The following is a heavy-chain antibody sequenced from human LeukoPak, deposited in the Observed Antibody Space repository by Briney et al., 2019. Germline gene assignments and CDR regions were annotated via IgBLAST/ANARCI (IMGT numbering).Heavy chain of an antibody. CDR1: GGTFSSYA. D-gene: IGHD2-2*01. CDR3: ARGYCSSTSCSRANYGMDV. CDR2: IIPIFGTA. V-gene: IGHV1-69*13. Sequence: SVTVSCKASGGTFSSYAISWVRQAPGQGLEWMGGIIPIFGTANYAQKFQGRVTITADESTSTAYMELSSLRSEDTAVYYCARGYCSSTSCSRANYGMDVWGKGTTVTVSS. J-gene: IGHJ6*04.